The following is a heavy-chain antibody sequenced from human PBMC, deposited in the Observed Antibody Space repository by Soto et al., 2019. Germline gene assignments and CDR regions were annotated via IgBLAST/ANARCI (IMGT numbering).Heavy chain of an antibody. V-gene: IGHV3-30-3*01. J-gene: IGHJ4*02. CDR3: AREEGTDY. D-gene: IGHD1-1*01. Sequence: ESGGGVVQPGRSLRLSCAASGFTFSSYAMHWVRQAPGKGLEWVAVISYDGSNKYYADSVKGRFTISRDNSKNTLYLQMNSLRAEDTAVYYCAREEGTDYWGQGTLVTVSS. CDR2: ISYDGSNK. CDR1: GFTFSSYA.